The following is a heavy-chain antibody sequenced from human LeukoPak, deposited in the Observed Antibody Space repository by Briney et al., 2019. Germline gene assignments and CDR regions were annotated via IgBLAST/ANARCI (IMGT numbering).Heavy chain of an antibody. J-gene: IGHJ6*02. CDR1: GFTVSSNY. CDR2: IYSGGST. Sequence: GGSLRLSCAASGFTVSSNYMSWVRQAPGKGLEWVSVIYSGGSTYYADSVKGRFTISRDNSKNTLYLQMNSLRAEDTAMYYCASQLLHYYYCGMDVWGQGTTVTVSS. V-gene: IGHV3-53*01. D-gene: IGHD2-2*01. CDR3: ASQLLHYYYCGMDV.